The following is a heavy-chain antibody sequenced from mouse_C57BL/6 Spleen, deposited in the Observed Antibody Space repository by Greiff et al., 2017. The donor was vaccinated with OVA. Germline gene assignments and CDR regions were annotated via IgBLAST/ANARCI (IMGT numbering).Heavy chain of an antibody. CDR2: IDPENGDT. J-gene: IGHJ3*01. V-gene: IGHV14-4*01. CDR1: GFNIKDDY. Sequence: EVQLQQSGAELVRPGASVKLSCTASGFNIKDDYMHWVKQRPEQGLEWIGWIDPENGDTEYASKLQGKATITADTSSNTAYLQLSSLTSEDTAVYYCTTYYGSSLAYWGQGTLVTVSA. D-gene: IGHD1-1*01. CDR3: TTYYGSSLAY.